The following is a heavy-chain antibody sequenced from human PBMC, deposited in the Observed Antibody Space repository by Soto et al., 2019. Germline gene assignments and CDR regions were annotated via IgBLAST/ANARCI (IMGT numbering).Heavy chain of an antibody. CDR1: GYTFTSDG. D-gene: IGHD3-10*01. J-gene: IGHJ6*02. CDR2: ISAYNGNT. V-gene: IGHV1-18*01. CDR3: GRCDSYGSHSGFGELFRYYGMDV. Sequence: ASVKVSCKGSGYTFTSDGISWVRQAPGQGLGRMGLISAYNGNTNYAQKLQGRVTMTTDTSTCRAYMELRSLRSDDTPVSYGGRCDSYGSHSGFGELFRYYGMDVWGQGTTVTVSS.